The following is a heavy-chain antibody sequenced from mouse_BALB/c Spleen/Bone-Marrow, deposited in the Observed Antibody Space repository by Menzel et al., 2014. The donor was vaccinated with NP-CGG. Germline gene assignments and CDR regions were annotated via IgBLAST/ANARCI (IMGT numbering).Heavy chain of an antibody. CDR1: GYTFTDYY. D-gene: IGHD4-1*01. CDR2: IYPRSDNT. J-gene: IGHJ4*01. CDR3: ARDWDYYAMDY. V-gene: IGHV1-77*01. Sequence: VKLVESGAELARPGASVKLSCKASGYTFTDYYINWVKQRTGQGLEWIGEIYPRSDNTYYNEKFKGKATLTADKSSSTAYLQLSSLTSEDSAVYFCARDWDYYAMDYWGQGTSVTVPS.